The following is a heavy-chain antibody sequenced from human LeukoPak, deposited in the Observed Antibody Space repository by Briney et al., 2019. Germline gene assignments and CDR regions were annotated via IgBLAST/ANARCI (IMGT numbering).Heavy chain of an antibody. Sequence: GGFLRLSCAASGFTFSRYWMSWVRQAPGKGLEWVAKIKEDGSEKYYVDSVKGRFPISRDNAKDSLYLQMNSLRAEDTAVYYCARGGYQYESWGQGTLVTVSS. CDR2: IKEDGSEK. CDR1: GFTFSRYW. D-gene: IGHD2-2*01. J-gene: IGHJ4*02. V-gene: IGHV3-7*03. CDR3: ARGGYQYES.